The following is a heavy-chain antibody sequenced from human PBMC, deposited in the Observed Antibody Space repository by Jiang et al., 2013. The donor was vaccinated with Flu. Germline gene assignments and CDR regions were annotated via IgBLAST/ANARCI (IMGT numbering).Heavy chain of an antibody. V-gene: IGHV4-30-4*01. J-gene: IGHJ3*02. CDR3: AAATSVTMWAFDI. D-gene: IGHD3-10*02. CDR2: IYYSGRT. Sequence: GLEYIGHIYYSGRTYYNPSLKSRITMSIDMSKMQFSLKLTSVTAADTAVYYCAAATSVTMWAFDIWGQGTLVTVSS.